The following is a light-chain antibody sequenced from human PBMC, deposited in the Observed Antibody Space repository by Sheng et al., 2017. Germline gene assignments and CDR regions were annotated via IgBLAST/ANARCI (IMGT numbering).Light chain of an antibody. Sequence: NFMLTQPHSVSESPGKTVTISCTRSSGSIASNYVQWYQQRPGSSPTTVIYEHNQRPSGVPDRFSGSIDSSSDSASLTISGLQTEDEADYYCQSYDSSNPWVFGGGTKLTV. CDR1: SGSIASNY. J-gene: IGLJ3*02. CDR2: EHN. V-gene: IGLV6-57*01. CDR3: QSYDSSNPWV.